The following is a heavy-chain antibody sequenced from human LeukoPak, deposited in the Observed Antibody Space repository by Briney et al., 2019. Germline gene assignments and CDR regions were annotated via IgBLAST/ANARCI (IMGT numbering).Heavy chain of an antibody. CDR2: IYYSGST. D-gene: IGHD2-15*01. J-gene: IGHJ4*02. CDR3: ASGRVRCSGGSCYLDY. Sequence: SETLSLTCTVSGGSISSSSYYWGWIRQPPGKGLEWIGSIYYSGSTYYNPSLKSRVTISVDTSKNQFSLKLSSVTAADTAVYYCASGRVRCSGGSCYLDYWGQGTLVTVSS. CDR1: GGSISSSSYY. V-gene: IGHV4-39*01.